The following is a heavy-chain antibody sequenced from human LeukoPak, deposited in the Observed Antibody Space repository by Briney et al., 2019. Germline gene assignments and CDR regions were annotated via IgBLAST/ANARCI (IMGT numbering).Heavy chain of an antibody. CDR3: AREGSSSGWYGHYYGMDV. J-gene: IGHJ6*02. V-gene: IGHV4-4*07. Sequence: SETLSLTCTVSGGSISSYYWSWIRQPAGKGLEWIGRIYTSGSTNYNPSLNSRVTMSVDTSKNQFSLKLSSVTAADTAVYYCAREGSSSGWYGHYYGMDVWGQGTTVTVSS. CDR2: IYTSGST. CDR1: GGSISSYY. D-gene: IGHD6-19*01.